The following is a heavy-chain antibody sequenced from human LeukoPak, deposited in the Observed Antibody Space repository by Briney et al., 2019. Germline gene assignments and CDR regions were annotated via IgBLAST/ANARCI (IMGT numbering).Heavy chain of an antibody. J-gene: IGHJ4*02. CDR1: GGFISSSTSY. CDR2: IYYSGST. D-gene: IGHD1-26*01. V-gene: IGHV4-39*02. Sequence: SETLSLTCTVSGGFISSSTSYWGWIRQPPGKGLEWIGDIYYSGSTYSHPSLKSRVTISVDTSNNQFSLKLSSVTAADTAVYYCARDREVGATGYYFDYWGQGTLVTVSS. CDR3: ARDREVGATGYYFDY.